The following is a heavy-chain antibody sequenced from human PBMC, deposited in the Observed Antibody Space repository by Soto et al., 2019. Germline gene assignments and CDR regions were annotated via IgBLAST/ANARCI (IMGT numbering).Heavy chain of an antibody. CDR2: FDPEEGEI. V-gene: IGHV1-24*01. Sequence: ASVKVSCKVAGHSLTDLSMHWVRQGPGRGLEWLGGFDPEEGEIIYAQNFQGSIRLTEDTSTDTAFMELNSLKSEDTAIYYCATTRTTYVYDFDSWGQGTLVTVSS. CDR1: GHSLTDLS. J-gene: IGHJ4*02. CDR3: ATTRTTYVYDFDS. D-gene: IGHD3-16*01.